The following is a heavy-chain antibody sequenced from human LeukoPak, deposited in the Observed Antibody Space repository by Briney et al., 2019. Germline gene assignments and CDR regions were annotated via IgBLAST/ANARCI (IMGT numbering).Heavy chain of an antibody. Sequence: GGSLRLSCAASGFTISSYWMHWVRQAPGKGLEWVSGIIPSGHTTYYADSVRGRFTISRDNSRNTVYLQMNSLRAEDTAVYYCAAHGMATFPKQNDYWGQGTLVTVSS. CDR1: GFTISSYW. D-gene: IGHD5-24*01. CDR2: IIPSGHTT. J-gene: IGHJ4*02. CDR3: AAHGMATFPKQNDY. V-gene: IGHV3-23*01.